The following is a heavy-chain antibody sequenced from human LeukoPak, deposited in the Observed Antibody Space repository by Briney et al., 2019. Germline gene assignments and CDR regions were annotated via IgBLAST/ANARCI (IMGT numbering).Heavy chain of an antibody. CDR3: ARGKVVVPAAIPNYYYYMDV. CDR2: IIPIFGTA. D-gene: IGHD2-2*02. V-gene: IGHV1-69*05. J-gene: IGHJ6*03. Sequence: ASVKVSCKASGGTFSGYAISWVRQAPGQGLEWMGGIIPIFGTANYAQKFQGRVTITTDESTSTAYMELSSLRSEDTAVYYCARGKVVVPAAIPNYYYYMDVWGKGTTVTVSS. CDR1: GGTFSGYA.